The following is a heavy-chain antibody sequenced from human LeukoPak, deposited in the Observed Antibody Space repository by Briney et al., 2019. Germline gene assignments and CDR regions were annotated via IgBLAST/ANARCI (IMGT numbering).Heavy chain of an antibody. CDR1: GFTFDSYA. D-gene: IGHD1/OR15-1a*01. CDR2: ISNDGRGT. J-gene: IGHJ4*02. CDR3: AKGKGLIKPTTRPADY. V-gene: IGHV3-23*01. Sequence: GGSLRLSCAASGFTFDSYAMTWVRQAPGKGLEWVSTISNDGRGTYYPDSAKGRFTISRDNSKSTMDLQMNSLRAEDTAVYYCAKGKGLIKPTTRPADYWGQGALVTVSS.